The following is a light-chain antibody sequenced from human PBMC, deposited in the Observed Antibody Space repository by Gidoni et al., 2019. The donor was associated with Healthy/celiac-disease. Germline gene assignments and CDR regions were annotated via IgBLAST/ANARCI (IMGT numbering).Light chain of an antibody. J-gene: IGKJ4*01. CDR2: DAS. V-gene: IGKV3-11*01. Sequence: SQSVSSYLAWYQQKHGQAPRLLIYDASNRATGIPARFSGSGSGTDFALTISSLEIYDFAVYYCQQCSNRPRSLTFGGXTKVEIK. CDR1: QSVSSY. CDR3: QQCSNRPRSLT.